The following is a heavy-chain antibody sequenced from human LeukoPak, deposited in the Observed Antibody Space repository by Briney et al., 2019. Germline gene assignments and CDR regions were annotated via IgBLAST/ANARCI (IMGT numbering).Heavy chain of an antibody. Sequence: PGGSLRLSCAASGFTFDDYAMHRVRQAPGKGLEWVSGISWNSGSIDYADSVKGRFTISRDNAKNSLYLQMNSLRAEDTALYYCAKAPASGGSSGYYYKYWGQGTLVTVSS. CDR3: AKAPASGGSSGYYYKY. J-gene: IGHJ4*02. CDR1: GFTFDDYA. CDR2: ISWNSGSI. V-gene: IGHV3-9*01. D-gene: IGHD3-22*01.